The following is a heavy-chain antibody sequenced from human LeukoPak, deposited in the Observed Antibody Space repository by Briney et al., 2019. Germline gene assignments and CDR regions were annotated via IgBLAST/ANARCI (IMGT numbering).Heavy chain of an antibody. CDR1: GFTVSSNY. Sequence: GSLRLSCAASGFTVSSNYMSWIRQPPGKGLEWIGEINHSGGTNYNPSLKSRVTISVDTSKNQFSLKLSSVTAADTAVYYCASLIAAASDDYWGQGTLVTVSS. V-gene: IGHV4-34*01. J-gene: IGHJ4*02. CDR2: INHSGGT. D-gene: IGHD6-13*01. CDR3: ASLIAAASDDY.